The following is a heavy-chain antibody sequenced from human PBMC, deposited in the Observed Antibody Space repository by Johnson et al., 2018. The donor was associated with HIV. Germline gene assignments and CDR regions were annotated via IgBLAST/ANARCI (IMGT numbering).Heavy chain of an antibody. J-gene: IGHJ3*02. V-gene: IGHV3-43*01. CDR3: ARESLDAFDI. Sequence: VQLVESGGVVVQPGGSLRLSCAASGFTFDDYTMHWVRQVPGKGLEWVSLISWDGGSTYYADSVKGRFTISRDNAKNSLYLQMNSLRAEDTAVYYCARESLDAFDIWGQGTMVTVSS. CDR2: ISWDGGST. CDR1: GFTFDDYT.